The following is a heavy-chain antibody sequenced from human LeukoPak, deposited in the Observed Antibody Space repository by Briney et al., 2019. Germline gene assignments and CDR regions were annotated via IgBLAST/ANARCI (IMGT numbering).Heavy chain of an antibody. CDR3: YGEGY. D-gene: IGHD4/OR15-4a*01. J-gene: IGHJ4*02. CDR2: ISNSGDST. V-gene: IGHV3-23*01. CDR1: GLTFNNYA. Sequence: GGSLRLSRAVSGLTFNNYAMSWVRQAPGKGLDWVSTISNSGDSTYYADSVKGRFAVSRDNSKNTVYLQLNSLSAEDTAVYYCYGEGYWGQGTLVTISS.